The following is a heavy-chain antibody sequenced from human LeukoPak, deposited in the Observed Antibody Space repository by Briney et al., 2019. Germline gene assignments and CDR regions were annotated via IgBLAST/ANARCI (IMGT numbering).Heavy chain of an antibody. CDR1: GFTFSSYG. CDR3: ARTNLPYSSSSAWFDP. CDR2: IRYDGSNK. V-gene: IGHV3-30*02. J-gene: IGHJ5*02. Sequence: ETGGSLRLSCAASGFTFSSYGMPWVRQAPGKGLEWVASIRYDGSNKYYADSVKGRFTISRDNAKKSLYLQMNSLRAEDTAVYYCARTNLPYSSSSAWFDPWGQGTLVTVSS. D-gene: IGHD6-6*01.